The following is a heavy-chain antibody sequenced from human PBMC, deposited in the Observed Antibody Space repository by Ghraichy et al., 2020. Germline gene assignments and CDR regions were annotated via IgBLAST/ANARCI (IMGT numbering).Heavy chain of an antibody. V-gene: IGHV3-23*01. CDR2: IGGSGGTT. CDR1: GFTFSGYA. Sequence: ETLSLTCAASGFTFSGYAMSWVRQAPGKGLEWVSGIGGSGGTTYYADSVKGQFSISRDNSKNTLYLQMNSLRVEDTAVYYCAKGDPYDFWSGYSSYGMDVWGQGTTVTVSS. D-gene: IGHD3-3*01. CDR3: AKGDPYDFWSGYSSYGMDV. J-gene: IGHJ6*02.